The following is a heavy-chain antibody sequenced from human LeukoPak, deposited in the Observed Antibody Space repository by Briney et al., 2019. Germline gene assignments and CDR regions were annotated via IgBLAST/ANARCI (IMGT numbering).Heavy chain of an antibody. J-gene: IGHJ3*02. Sequence: SETLSLTCTVSGDSINSGDYYWSCIRQPPGKGLEWIGYIYYSGSTNYNPSLKSRVTISVDTSKNQFSLKLSSVTAADTAVYYCARERVVGGPAARFVFDIWGQGTMVTVS. CDR2: IYYSGST. D-gene: IGHD2-15*01. CDR1: GDSINSGDYY. V-gene: IGHV4-61*08. CDR3: ARERVVGGPAARFVFDI.